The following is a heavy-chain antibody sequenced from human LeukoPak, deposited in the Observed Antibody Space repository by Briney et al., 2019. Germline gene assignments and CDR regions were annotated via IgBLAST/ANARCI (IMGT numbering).Heavy chain of an antibody. J-gene: IGHJ3*02. Sequence: PGGSLRLSCAASGFTFSRYAMHWVRQAPGKGLEYVSAISSNGGSTYYANSVKGRFTISRDNSKNTLYLQMGSLRAEDMAVYYCARVVAPDDAFDIWGQGTMVTVSS. CDR2: ISSNGGST. CDR1: GFTFSRYA. CDR3: ARVVAPDDAFDI. V-gene: IGHV3-64*01.